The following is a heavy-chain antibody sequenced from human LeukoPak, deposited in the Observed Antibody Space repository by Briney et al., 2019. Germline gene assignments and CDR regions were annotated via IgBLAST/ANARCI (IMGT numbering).Heavy chain of an antibody. Sequence: GESLKTSFKGSGYSFTNDSIGWVRRMPGKGRGWRGIIYLCDSATSYSASFKGEVTISAEKPSTSSYLQWTSRQASETAMYYCARLGYYGSGNKPFDPWGQGTLVTVSS. CDR1: GYSFTNDS. D-gene: IGHD3-10*01. CDR2: IYLCDSAT. CDR3: ARLGYYGSGNKPFDP. J-gene: IGHJ5*02. V-gene: IGHV5-51*01.